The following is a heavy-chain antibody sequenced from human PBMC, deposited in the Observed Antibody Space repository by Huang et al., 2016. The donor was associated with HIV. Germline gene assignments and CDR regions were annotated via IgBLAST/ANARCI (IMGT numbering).Heavy chain of an antibody. V-gene: IGHV1-18*04. CDR2: VSANSGDI. CDR1: GFTFTNYG. Sequence: QVQLVQSGAEVKRPGASLKVSCKTSGFTFTNYGFSWLRQAPGQGLEWLGWVSANSGDINYVVKFEGRVSMTTDTTSGTAYMELRRLTSDDTATYYCVRESLYFGDFLFDHWGQGTPVTVSA. D-gene: IGHD3-10*01. J-gene: IGHJ4*02. CDR3: VRESLYFGDFLFDH.